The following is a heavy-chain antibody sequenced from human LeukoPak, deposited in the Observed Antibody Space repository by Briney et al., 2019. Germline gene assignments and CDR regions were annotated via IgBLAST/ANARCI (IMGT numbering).Heavy chain of an antibody. D-gene: IGHD1-7*01. CDR1: GFILSSYA. J-gene: IGHJ4*02. CDR2: LSGRGGST. CDR3: AKDFGITGTYFDY. V-gene: IGHV3-23*01. Sequence: GGSLRLSCAASGFILSSYAMSWVRQAPGKGLEWVSALSGRGGSTYYADSVKGRFTISRDNSKNTLYLQMSSLRAEDTAVYYCAKDFGITGTYFDYWGQGTLVTVSS.